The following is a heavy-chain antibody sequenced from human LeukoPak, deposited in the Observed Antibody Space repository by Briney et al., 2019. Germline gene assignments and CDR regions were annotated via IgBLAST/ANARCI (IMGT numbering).Heavy chain of an antibody. CDR3: ARDLEVGATNWFDP. J-gene: IGHJ5*02. D-gene: IGHD1-26*01. CDR2: IYSGGST. Sequence: GGSLRLSSAASGFTVSSNYMSWVRQAPGKGLEWVSVIYSGGSTYYADSVKGRFTISRDNSKNTLYLQMNSLRAEDTAVYYCARDLEVGATNWFDPWGQGTLVTVSS. CDR1: GFTVSSNY. V-gene: IGHV3-53*01.